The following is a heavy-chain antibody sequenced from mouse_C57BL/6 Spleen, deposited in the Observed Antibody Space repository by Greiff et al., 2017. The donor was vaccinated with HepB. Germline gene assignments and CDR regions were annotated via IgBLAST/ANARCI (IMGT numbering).Heavy chain of an antibody. J-gene: IGHJ2*01. V-gene: IGHV14-4*01. D-gene: IGHD2-2*01. CDR1: GFNIKDDY. CDR2: IDPENGDT. CDR3: TKGLSYYFDY. Sequence: VQLKQSGAELVRPGASVKLSCTASGFNIKDDYMHWVKQRPEQGLEWIGWIDPENGDTEYASKFQGKATITADTSSNTAYLQLSSLTSEDTAVYYCTKGLSYYFDYWGQGTTLTVSS.